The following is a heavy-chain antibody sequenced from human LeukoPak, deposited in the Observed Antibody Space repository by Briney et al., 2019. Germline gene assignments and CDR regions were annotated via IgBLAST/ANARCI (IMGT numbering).Heavy chain of an antibody. J-gene: IGHJ4*02. CDR1: GWTVTNNY. Sequence: GGSLRLSVAAPGWTVTNNYWTWFRQPPGKGPEWISLIYSNGDTRYAGSVKGRFTFSRDNSKNTLYLQMNSLRAEDTAVYYCTYGDYPLTYWGQGTLVSVSS. CDR3: TYGDYPLTY. CDR2: IYSNGDT. D-gene: IGHD4-17*01. V-gene: IGHV3-66*01.